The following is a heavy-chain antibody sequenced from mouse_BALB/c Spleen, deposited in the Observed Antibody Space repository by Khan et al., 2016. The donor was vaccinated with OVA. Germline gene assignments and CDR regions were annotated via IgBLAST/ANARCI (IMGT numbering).Heavy chain of an antibody. D-gene: IGHD1-1*01. CDR3: VNHGSSSAWFTY. CDR1: GFTFTSYW. V-gene: IGHV1-7*01. Sequence: QVQLKESGAELAKPGASVKMSCKASGFTFTSYWMHWLNQRPGQGLEWIGYINPNTDYTEYNQKFKDKATLTADKSSSTAYMQLTSLTSEDSAVYYCVNHGSSSAWFTYWGRGTLVTVSA. J-gene: IGHJ3*01. CDR2: INPNTDYT.